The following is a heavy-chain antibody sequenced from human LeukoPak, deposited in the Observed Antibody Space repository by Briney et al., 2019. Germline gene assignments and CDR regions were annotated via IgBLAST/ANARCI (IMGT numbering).Heavy chain of an antibody. Sequence: GESLKISCKGSGYSFTSYWIGWVRQMPGKGLEWVGIIYPGDSDTRYSPSFQGQVTISADESISTAYLQWSSLKASDTAMYYCARRGVRCSSTSCFSASWFDPWGQGTLVTVSS. CDR1: GYSFTSYW. J-gene: IGHJ5*02. V-gene: IGHV5-51*01. CDR3: ARRGVRCSSTSCFSASWFDP. CDR2: IYPGDSDT. D-gene: IGHD2-2*01.